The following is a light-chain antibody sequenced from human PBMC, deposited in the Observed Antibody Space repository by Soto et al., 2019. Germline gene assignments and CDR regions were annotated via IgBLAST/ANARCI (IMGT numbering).Light chain of an antibody. V-gene: IGKV1-27*01. CDR1: QGIGNY. CDR3: KKNKGAPPL. CDR2: GAS. Sequence: DIQMTQSPSSLSASVGDRVTITCRASQGIGNYLAWYQQKPGKVPKLLIHGASTLQSGVPSRFSGGGSGTDFTLTISSLQPEDVATYFCKKNKGAPPLFGGGTKVEIK. J-gene: IGKJ4*01.